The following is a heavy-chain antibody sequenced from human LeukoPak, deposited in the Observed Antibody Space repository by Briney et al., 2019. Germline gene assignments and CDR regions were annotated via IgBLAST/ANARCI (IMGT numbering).Heavy chain of an antibody. Sequence: GGSLRLSCAASGFTFSSYAINWVRQAPGKGLEWVSIISGSGGSTYYADSVKGRFTISRDNSKNTLYLQMNSLRAEDTAVYYCAKETRGVDAFDIWGQGTMVTVSS. CDR2: ISGSGGST. CDR3: AKETRGVDAFDI. D-gene: IGHD3-10*01. J-gene: IGHJ3*02. CDR1: GFTFSSYA. V-gene: IGHV3-23*01.